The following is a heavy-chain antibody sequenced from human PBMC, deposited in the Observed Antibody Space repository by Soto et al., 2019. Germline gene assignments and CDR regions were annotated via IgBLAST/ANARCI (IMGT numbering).Heavy chain of an antibody. Sequence: EVQLVESGGGLVKPGGSLRLSCAASGFTFSSYSMNWVRQAPGKGLEWVSSISSSSSYIYYADSVKGRFTISRDNAKNSLYLQMNSLRAEDTAVYYCASIYYYDSSGYYDNYYYYYGMDVWGQGTTVTVSS. V-gene: IGHV3-21*01. CDR3: ASIYYYDSSGYYDNYYYYYGMDV. CDR2: ISSSSSYI. J-gene: IGHJ6*02. D-gene: IGHD3-22*01. CDR1: GFTFSSYS.